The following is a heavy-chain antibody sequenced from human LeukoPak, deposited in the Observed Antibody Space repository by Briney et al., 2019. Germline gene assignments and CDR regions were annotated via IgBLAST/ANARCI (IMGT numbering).Heavy chain of an antibody. CDR3: AVHSGSYLDYYYYMDV. Sequence: GSLRLSCEASGFTFSSYGMSWVRQAPGQGLEWVSAISGSGGSTYYADSVKGRFTISRDNSKNTLYLQMNSLRAEDTAVFYCAVHSGSYLDYYYYMDVWGKGTTVTVSS. CDR2: ISGSGGST. CDR1: GFTFSSYG. V-gene: IGHV3-23*01. J-gene: IGHJ6*03. D-gene: IGHD1-26*01.